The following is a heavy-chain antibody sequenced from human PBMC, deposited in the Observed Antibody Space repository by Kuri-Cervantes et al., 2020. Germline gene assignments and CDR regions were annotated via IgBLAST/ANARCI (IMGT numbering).Heavy chain of an antibody. V-gene: IGHV4-59*01. CDR3: ARVPTNYYESSGFSFDI. J-gene: IGHJ3*02. D-gene: IGHD3-22*01. Sequence: SETLSLTCSVSGASISSYYWSWIRQPPGKGLEWIGHIYYSGSTNYNPSLKSRVTISVDTSKNQFSLRLSSVTAADTAVYYCARVPTNYYESSGFSFDIWGQGTMVTVSS. CDR1: GASISSYY. CDR2: IYYSGST.